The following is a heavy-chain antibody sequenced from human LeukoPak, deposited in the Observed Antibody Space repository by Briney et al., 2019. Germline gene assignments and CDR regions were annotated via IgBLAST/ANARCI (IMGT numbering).Heavy chain of an antibody. CDR3: ARLRRSRLAEFDY. D-gene: IGHD3-3*02. V-gene: IGHV4-39*07. J-gene: IGHJ4*02. CDR2: IYYSGST. Sequence: SETLSLTCTVSGGSISSSSYYWGWIRQPPGKGLEWIGSIYYSGSTHYNPSLKSRVTISVDTSKNQFSLKLSSVTAADTAVYYCARLRRSRLAEFDYWGQGTLVTVSS. CDR1: GGSISSSSYY.